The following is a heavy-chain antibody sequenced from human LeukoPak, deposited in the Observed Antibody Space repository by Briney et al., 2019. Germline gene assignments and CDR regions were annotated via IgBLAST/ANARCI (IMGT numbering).Heavy chain of an antibody. Sequence: SVKVSCKASGGTFSSYAISWVRQAPGQGLEWMGRIIPIFGTANYAQKFQGRVTITTDESTSTAYMELSSLRSEDTAVYYCAQDYYDCSGYLDYWGQGTLVTVSS. CDR2: IIPIFGTA. CDR1: GGTFSSYA. CDR3: AQDYYDCSGYLDY. J-gene: IGHJ4*02. D-gene: IGHD3-22*01. V-gene: IGHV1-69*05.